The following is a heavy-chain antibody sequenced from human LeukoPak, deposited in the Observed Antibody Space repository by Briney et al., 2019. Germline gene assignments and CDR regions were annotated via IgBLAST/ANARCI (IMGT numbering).Heavy chain of an antibody. V-gene: IGHV4-4*02. CDR2: IYHSGST. CDR1: GGSISSSNW. J-gene: IGHJ4*02. Sequence: PSGTLSLTCAVSGGSISSSNWWSWVRQPPGKGLEWIGEIYHSGSTNYNPSLKSRVTISVDKPKNQFSLKLSSVTAADTAVYYCARDREGYHGSGSYLDYWGQGTLVTVSS. CDR3: ARDREGYHGSGSYLDY. D-gene: IGHD3-10*01.